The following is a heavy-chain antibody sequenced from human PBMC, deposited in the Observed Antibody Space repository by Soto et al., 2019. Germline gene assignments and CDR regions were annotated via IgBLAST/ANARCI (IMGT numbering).Heavy chain of an antibody. V-gene: IGHV3-21*06. CDR3: ARESEDLTSNFDY. CDR1: GFTFTRYS. Sequence: VGSLRLSCAASGFTFTRYSMNWVRQAPGKGLEWVSSISSTTNYIYYGDSMKGRFTISRDNAKDSLYLEMNSLRAEDTAVYYCARESEDLTSNFDYWGQGTLVTVSS. J-gene: IGHJ4*02. CDR2: ISSTTNYI.